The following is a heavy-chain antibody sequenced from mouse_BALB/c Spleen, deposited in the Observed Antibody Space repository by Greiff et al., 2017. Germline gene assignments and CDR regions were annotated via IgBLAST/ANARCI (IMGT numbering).Heavy chain of an antibody. V-gene: IGHV1-7*01. CDR2: INPSTGYT. Sequence: QVQLQQSGAELAKPGASVKMSCKASGYTFTSYWMHWVKQRPGQGLEWIGYINPSTGYTEYNQKFKDKATLTADKSSSTAYMQLSSLTSEDSAVYYCATSNIYGMDYWGQGTSVTVSS. CDR1: GYTFTSYW. CDR3: ATSNIYGMDY. J-gene: IGHJ4*01.